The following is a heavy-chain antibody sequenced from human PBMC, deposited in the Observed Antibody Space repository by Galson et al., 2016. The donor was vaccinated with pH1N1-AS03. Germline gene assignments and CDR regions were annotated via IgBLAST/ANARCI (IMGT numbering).Heavy chain of an antibody. CDR1: GFTFNHYS. Sequence: SLRLSCAASGFTFNHYSMNWVRQAPGKGLEWVSYISSDSTTIYYADSVKGRFTISSDNVKNSLYLQMNSLTAEDTAIYYCARTSWDYFGSAFDIWGQGTMVTVSS. V-gene: IGHV3-48*04. CDR3: ARTSWDYFGSAFDI. CDR2: ISSDSTTI. D-gene: IGHD2/OR15-2a*01. J-gene: IGHJ3*02.